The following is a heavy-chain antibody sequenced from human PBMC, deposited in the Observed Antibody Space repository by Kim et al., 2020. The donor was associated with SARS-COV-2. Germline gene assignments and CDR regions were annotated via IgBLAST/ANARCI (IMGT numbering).Heavy chain of an antibody. CDR3: AREEGGYSYGYVDY. J-gene: IGHJ4*02. Sequence: SETLSLTCTVSGGSISSSCYYWGWIRQPPGKGLEWIGSIYYSGSTYYNPSLKSRVTISVDTSKNQFSLKLSSVTAADTAVYYCAREEGGYSYGYVDYWGQGTLVTVSS. V-gene: IGHV4-39*07. CDR2: IYYSGST. D-gene: IGHD5-18*01. CDR1: GGSISSSCYY.